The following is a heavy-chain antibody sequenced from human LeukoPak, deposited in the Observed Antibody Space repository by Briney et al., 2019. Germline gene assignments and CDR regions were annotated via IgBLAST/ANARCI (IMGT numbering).Heavy chain of an antibody. J-gene: IGHJ4*02. V-gene: IGHV3-30*02. CDR2: IQYDGTNK. CDR3: AKGSQWYEDY. D-gene: IGHD2-15*01. CDR1: GFSFSTYG. Sequence: GGSLRLSCAVPGFSFSTYGMHWVRQAPGKGLEWVAFIQYDGTNKYYGDSVKGRFTIARDNSRNTVYLQMNSLRAEDTAVYYCAKGSQWYEDYWGQGTLVTVSS.